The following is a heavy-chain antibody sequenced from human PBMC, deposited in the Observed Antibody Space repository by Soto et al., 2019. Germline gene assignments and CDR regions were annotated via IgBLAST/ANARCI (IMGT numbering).Heavy chain of an antibody. J-gene: IGHJ6*02. CDR2: ISDDGSNK. V-gene: IGHV3-30*18. D-gene: IGHD3-3*01. CDR1: GLNFSNYG. CDR3: TKRRSVLRFLEWSSGMEV. Sequence: QPGGSLRLSCAASGLNFSNYGMHWVRQAPGKGLEWVAFISDDGSNKYYADSMKGRFTMSRDNSKSTLYLQMNSLRVEDTAVYYCTKRRSVLRFLEWSSGMEVLGQGTTVTGSS.